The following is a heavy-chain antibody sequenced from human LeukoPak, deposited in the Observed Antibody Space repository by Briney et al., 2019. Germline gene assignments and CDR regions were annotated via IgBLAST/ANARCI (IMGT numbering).Heavy chain of an antibody. CDR2: IYYSGST. D-gene: IGHD4-11*01. J-gene: IGHJ3*01. CDR1: GGSVSGYY. V-gene: IGHV4-59*02. CDR3: AREQYLAYDVFGF. Sequence: SETLSLTCTVSGGSVSGYYWNWVRQSPGKGLEWIGYIYYSGSTNYNPSLESRVTISLDTANNQFSLKLSSVTAADTAVYYCAREQYLAYDVFGFWGQGTMVTVSS.